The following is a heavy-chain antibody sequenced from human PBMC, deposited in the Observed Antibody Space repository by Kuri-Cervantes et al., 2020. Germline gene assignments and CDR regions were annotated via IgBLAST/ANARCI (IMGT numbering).Heavy chain of an antibody. CDR1: GFTFSNYW. D-gene: IGHD1-26*01. Sequence: GGSLRLSCAASGFTFSNYWMSWARQAPGKGLEWVANTKYDESEKYYVDSVKGRFTISRDNAKNSLYLQMNSLRAEDTAVYYCARIPVSGSYYAGGYFDYWGQGTLVTVSS. V-gene: IGHV3-7*03. CDR3: ARIPVSGSYYAGGYFDY. CDR2: TKYDESEK. J-gene: IGHJ4*02.